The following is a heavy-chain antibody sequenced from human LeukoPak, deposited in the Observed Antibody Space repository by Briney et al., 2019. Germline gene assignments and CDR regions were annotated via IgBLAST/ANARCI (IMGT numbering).Heavy chain of an antibody. V-gene: IGHV3-7*01. D-gene: IGHD4-23*01. J-gene: IGHJ5*02. Sequence: GGSLRLSCAASGFTFSSYEMNWVRQAPGKGLEWVANIKQDGSEKYYVDSVKGRFTISRDNAKNSLYLQMNSLRAEDTAVYYCARGPVVAPNWFDPWGQGTLVTVSS. CDR1: GFTFSSYE. CDR3: ARGPVVAPNWFDP. CDR2: IKQDGSEK.